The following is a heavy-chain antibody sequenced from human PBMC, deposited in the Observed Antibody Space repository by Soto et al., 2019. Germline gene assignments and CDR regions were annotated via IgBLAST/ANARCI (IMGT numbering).Heavy chain of an antibody. V-gene: IGHV3-30-3*01. CDR1: GFTFSTHA. CDR3: ARDQTGITTTGGGRIDH. J-gene: IGHJ4*02. Sequence: QVQLVESGGGVVQPGRSLRLSCAASGFTFSTHAMHWVRQAPGKGLECVAIVSFDGSNKYYADSVKGRFTISRDNSKNTLYLQMSGLTPEDTAGDYCARDQTGITTTGGGRIDHWGQGTLVTVSS. CDR2: VSFDGSNK. D-gene: IGHD1-20*01.